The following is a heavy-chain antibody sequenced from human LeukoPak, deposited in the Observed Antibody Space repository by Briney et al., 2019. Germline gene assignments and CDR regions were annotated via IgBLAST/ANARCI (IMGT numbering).Heavy chain of an antibody. D-gene: IGHD2-15*01. V-gene: IGHV4-4*07. Sequence: PSETLSLTCTVSGGSITSYYWSWFRQPAGKGPEWIGRIYTSGSTKYNPSLKSRVAMSVDTSKNQFSLKMSSVTAADTAVYYCARLPGGPRYCSGGSCYSRLDWSDPWGQGTLVTVSS. CDR3: ARLPGGPRYCSGGSCYSRLDWSDP. CDR2: IYTSGST. CDR1: GGSITSYY. J-gene: IGHJ5*02.